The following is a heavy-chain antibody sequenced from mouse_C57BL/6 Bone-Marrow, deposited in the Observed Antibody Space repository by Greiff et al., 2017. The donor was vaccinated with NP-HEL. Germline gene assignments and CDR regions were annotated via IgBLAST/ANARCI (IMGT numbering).Heavy chain of an antibody. V-gene: IGHV1-47*01. CDR1: GYTFTTYP. Sequence: QVQLQQSGAELVKPGASVKMSCKASGYTFTTYPLEWMKQTHGTSLEWIGNFHPYNDDTMYNEKFKGKATLTVEKSSSKVYFELSRETSDDSAVYYCARKYYDYHFDYWGKGTTLTVSS. CDR3: ARKYYDYHFDY. D-gene: IGHD2-4*01. J-gene: IGHJ2*01. CDR2: FHPYNDDT.